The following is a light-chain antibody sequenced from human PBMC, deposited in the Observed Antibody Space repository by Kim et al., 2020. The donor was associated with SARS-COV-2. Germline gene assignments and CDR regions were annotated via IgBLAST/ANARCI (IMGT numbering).Light chain of an antibody. CDR1: QSISSW. CDR3: QQYKSWDT. J-gene: IGKJ2*01. Sequence: DIQMTQSPSTLSASVGDRVTITCRASQSISSWLAWYQQKPGKAPKVLISKASTLESGVSSRFSGSGSGTEFTLTISSLQPDDFATYYCQQYKSWDTFCQGTKLEI. V-gene: IGKV1-5*03. CDR2: KAS.